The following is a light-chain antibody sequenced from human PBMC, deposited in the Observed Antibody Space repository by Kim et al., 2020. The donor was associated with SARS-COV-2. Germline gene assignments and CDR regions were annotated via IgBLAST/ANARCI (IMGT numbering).Light chain of an antibody. J-gene: IGLJ3*02. V-gene: IGLV3-1*01. CDR1: KLGDKY. CDR3: QAWDSSLWG. Sequence: SYELTQPPSVSVSPGQTASITCSGDKLGDKYACWYQQKPGQSPVLVIYQDSKRSSGIPERFSGSNSGNTATLTISGTQAMDEADYYCQAWDSSLWGFGGG. CDR2: QDS.